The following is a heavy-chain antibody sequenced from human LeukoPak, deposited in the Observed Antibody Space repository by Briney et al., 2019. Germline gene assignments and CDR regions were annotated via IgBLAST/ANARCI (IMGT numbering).Heavy chain of an antibody. V-gene: IGHV3-53*04. CDR3: ASTEQYSSGWPAGFDL. CDR1: GFTVSRNY. CDR2: IYSGGST. J-gene: IGHJ5*02. D-gene: IGHD6-19*01. Sequence: PGGSLRLSCAASGFTVSRNYMSWVRQAPGKGLEWVSVIYSGGSTYYADSVKGRFTISRHNSKNTLYLQMNSLRAEDTAVYYCASTEQYSSGWPAGFDLWGQGTLVTVSS.